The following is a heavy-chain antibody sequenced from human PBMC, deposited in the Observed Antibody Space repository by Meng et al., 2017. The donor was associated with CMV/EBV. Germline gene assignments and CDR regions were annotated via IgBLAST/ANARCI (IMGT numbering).Heavy chain of an antibody. CDR2: IIPIPDVT. D-gene: IGHD1-1*01. J-gene: IGHJ6*02. CDR1: GGSLSAYA. V-gene: IGHV1-69*10. Sequence: SVKVSCKASGGSLSAYATSRVRQAPGQGLEWIGGIIPIPDVTNYAQKFQGRVTITADRSTSTAYLELNSLRSEDTAVYYCARGHYPQLAPDYYYGLDVWGQGTTVTVSS. CDR3: ARGHYPQLAPDYYYGLDV.